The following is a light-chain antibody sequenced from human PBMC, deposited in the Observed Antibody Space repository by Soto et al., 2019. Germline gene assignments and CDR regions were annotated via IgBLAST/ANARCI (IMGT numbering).Light chain of an antibody. CDR2: GAS. CDR3: QQYCSSPPYT. V-gene: IGKV3-20*01. Sequence: EIVLTQSPGTLSLSPGERATLSCRASQSVSSTLFSWYQQKPGQAPMLLLYGASSRATGIPDMFSGSGSGTDFSLPISRRVPEDFAVYYRQQYCSSPPYTFGQGTKLEIK. CDR1: QSVSSTL. J-gene: IGKJ2*01.